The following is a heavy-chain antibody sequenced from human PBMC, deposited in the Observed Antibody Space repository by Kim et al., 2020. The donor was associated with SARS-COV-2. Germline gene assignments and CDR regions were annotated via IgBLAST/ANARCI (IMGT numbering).Heavy chain of an antibody. J-gene: IGHJ4*02. D-gene: IGHD5-18*01. CDR2: IHPFGNT. CDR1: GGSLSGYY. V-gene: IGHV4-34*01. CDR3: ARGQDTAKVGY. Sequence: SETLSLTCAVYGGSLSGYYWSWIRQPPGKGLEWIGEIHPFGNTDYQPSLKSRITMSLDTSKNHFSLKLSSVTAADTAMYFCARGQDTAKVGYWGQGTLVTFS.